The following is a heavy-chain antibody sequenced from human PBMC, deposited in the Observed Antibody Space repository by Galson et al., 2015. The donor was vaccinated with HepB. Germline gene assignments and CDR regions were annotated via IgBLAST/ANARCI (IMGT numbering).Heavy chain of an antibody. CDR2: LYRGGST. CDR1: GFTFNKYA. Sequence: SLRLSCAASGFTFNKYAMKWVRQAPGKGLEWVSTLYRGGSTYYADSVKGRFTISRDNSKNTLFLQMNSLRAEDTAVYYCAREASSGYYYFDYWGQGTLVTVSS. CDR3: AREASSGYYYFDY. V-gene: IGHV3-66*01. J-gene: IGHJ4*02. D-gene: IGHD6-19*01.